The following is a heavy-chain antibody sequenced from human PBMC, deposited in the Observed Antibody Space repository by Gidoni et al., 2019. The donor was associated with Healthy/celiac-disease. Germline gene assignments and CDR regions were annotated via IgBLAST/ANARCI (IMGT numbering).Heavy chain of an antibody. CDR1: GFTFDDYA. D-gene: IGHD6-19*01. Sequence: EVQLVQSGGGLVQPGRSLSLSCAASGFTFDDYAMHWVRQAPGKGLEWVSGISWNSGSIGYADSVKGRFTISRDNAKNSLYLQMNSLRAEDTALYYCAKDHLAYSSGWYYYYYGMDVWGQGTTVTVSS. CDR3: AKDHLAYSSGWYYYYYGMDV. J-gene: IGHJ6*02. V-gene: IGHV3-9*01. CDR2: ISWNSGSI.